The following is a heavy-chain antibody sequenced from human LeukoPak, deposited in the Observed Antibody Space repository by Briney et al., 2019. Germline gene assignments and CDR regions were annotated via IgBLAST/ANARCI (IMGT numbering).Heavy chain of an antibody. Sequence: GRSLRLSCAASGFTFSSYAMHWVRQAPGKGLEWVAVISYDGSNKYYADSVKGRFTISRDNSKNTLYLQMSSLRAEDTAVYYCAQQLNGRNWNYREVYYGMDVWGQGTTVTVSS. CDR1: GFTFSSYA. V-gene: IGHV3-30-3*01. J-gene: IGHJ6*02. D-gene: IGHD1-7*01. CDR2: ISYDGSNK. CDR3: AQQLNGRNWNYREVYYGMDV.